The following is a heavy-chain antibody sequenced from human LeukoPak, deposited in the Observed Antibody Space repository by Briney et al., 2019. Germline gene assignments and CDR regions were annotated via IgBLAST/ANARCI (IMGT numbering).Heavy chain of an antibody. CDR1: GFTFSSYS. Sequence: PGGSLRLYCAASGFTFSSYSMNWVRQAPGKGLEWVSYISSSSSTIYYADSVKGRFTISRDNAENSLYLQMNSMRAEDTAVYYCARAGDFSFKDWGQGTLITVSS. V-gene: IGHV3-48*01. CDR3: ARAGDFSFKD. CDR2: ISSSSSTI. D-gene: IGHD3-3*01. J-gene: IGHJ4*02.